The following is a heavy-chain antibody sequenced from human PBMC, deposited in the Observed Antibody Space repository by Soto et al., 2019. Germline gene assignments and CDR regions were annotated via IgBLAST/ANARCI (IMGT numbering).Heavy chain of an antibody. J-gene: IGHJ6*02. D-gene: IGHD5-18*01. CDR1: GYTFTGYY. CDR3: ARYVDTAMVEGMDV. Sequence: ASVKVSCKASGYTFTGYYMHWVRQAPGQGLEWMGWINPNSGGTNYAQKFQARVTMTRDTSISTAYMELSRLRSDDTAVYYCARYVDTAMVEGMDVWGQGTTVTVSS. CDR2: INPNSGGT. V-gene: IGHV1-2*02.